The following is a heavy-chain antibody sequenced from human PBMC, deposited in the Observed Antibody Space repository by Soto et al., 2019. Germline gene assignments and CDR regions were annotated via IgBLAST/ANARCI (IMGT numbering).Heavy chain of an antibody. Sequence: GASVKVSCKVSGYTLTELSMHWVRQAPGKGIEWMGGFDPEDGETIYAQKFQGRVTMTEDTSTDTAYMELSSLRSEDTALYYCAKDRRTTVTTYYYYALDVWGQGTTVTVSS. CDR2: FDPEDGET. V-gene: IGHV1-24*01. J-gene: IGHJ6*02. D-gene: IGHD4-17*01. CDR3: AKDRRTTVTTYYYYALDV. CDR1: GYTLTELS.